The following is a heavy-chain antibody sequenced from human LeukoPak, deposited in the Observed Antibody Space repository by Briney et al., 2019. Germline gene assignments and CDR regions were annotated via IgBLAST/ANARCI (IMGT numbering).Heavy chain of an antibody. V-gene: IGHV4-61*02. CDR2: IYTSGST. CDR1: GGSISSGSYY. Sequence: SQTLSLTCTVSGGSISSGSYYWSWIRQPAGKGLEWIGRIYTSGSTNYNPSLKSRVTISVDTSKNQFSLKLSSVTAADTAVYYCASNLYGSGSYYTYWGQGTLVTVSS. CDR3: ASNLYGSGSYYTY. J-gene: IGHJ4*02. D-gene: IGHD3-10*01.